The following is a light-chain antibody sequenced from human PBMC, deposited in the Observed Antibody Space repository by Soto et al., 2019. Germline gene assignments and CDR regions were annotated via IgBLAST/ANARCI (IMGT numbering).Light chain of an antibody. Sequence: EIVLTQYPATLSLSPGQRATLSCRASQSVGSYLAWYQQRPGQAPRLLIYDASNRVTGIQARFSGSGSGTDFPLTSSSLEPEDSGVYYFQQRSNCPRTFGPGTKVQIQ. CDR1: QSVGSY. J-gene: IGKJ3*01. CDR3: QQRSNCPRT. CDR2: DAS. V-gene: IGKV3-11*01.